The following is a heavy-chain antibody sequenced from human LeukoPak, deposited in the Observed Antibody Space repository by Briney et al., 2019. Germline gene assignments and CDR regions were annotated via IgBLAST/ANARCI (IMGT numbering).Heavy chain of an antibody. Sequence: GGSLRLSCAASGFTFDDYGMSWVRQAPGKGLEWVSGINWNGGSTGYADSVKGRFTISRDNAKNSLYLQMNSLRAEDTALYYRARCIVGATTGAFDIWGQGTMVTVSS. J-gene: IGHJ3*02. CDR1: GFTFDDYG. CDR3: ARCIVGATTGAFDI. CDR2: INWNGGST. V-gene: IGHV3-20*04. D-gene: IGHD1-26*01.